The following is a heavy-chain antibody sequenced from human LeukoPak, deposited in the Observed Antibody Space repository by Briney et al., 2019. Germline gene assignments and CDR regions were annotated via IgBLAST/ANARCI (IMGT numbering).Heavy chain of an antibody. J-gene: IGHJ4*02. D-gene: IGHD2-21*02. V-gene: IGHV3-30-3*01. Sequence: PGGSLRLSCAASGFTFSSYAMHWVRQAPGKGLEWVAVISYDGSNKYYADSVKGRFTISRDNSKNTLYLQMNSLRAEDTAVYYCARMGCGGDCDFDYWGQGTLVTVSS. CDR2: ISYDGSNK. CDR3: ARMGCGGDCDFDY. CDR1: GFTFSSYA.